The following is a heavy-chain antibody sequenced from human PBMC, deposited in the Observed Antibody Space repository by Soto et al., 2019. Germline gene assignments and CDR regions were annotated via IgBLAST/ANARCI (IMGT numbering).Heavy chain of an antibody. D-gene: IGHD3-10*01. Sequence: SETLSLTCTVSGGSISSYYWSWIRQPPGKGLEWIGYIYYSGSTNYNPSLKSRVTISVDTSKNQFSLKLSSVTAADTAVYYCARDRAYGSGSKHYYMDVWGKGTTVTVSS. CDR2: IYYSGST. CDR3: ARDRAYGSGSKHYYMDV. V-gene: IGHV4-59*01. J-gene: IGHJ6*03. CDR1: GGSISSYY.